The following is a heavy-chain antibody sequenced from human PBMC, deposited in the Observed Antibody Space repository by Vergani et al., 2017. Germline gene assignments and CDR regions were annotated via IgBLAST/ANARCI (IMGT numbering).Heavy chain of an antibody. Sequence: EVQLVESGGGLVQPGRSLRLSCTASGFTFGDYAMSWVRQAPGKGLGWVGFIRSKAYGGTTEYAASVKGRFTISRDDSKSIAYLQMNSLKTEDTAVYYCAKDQQYRPQRGSGSYYFGYWGQGTLVTVSS. V-gene: IGHV3-49*04. D-gene: IGHD3-10*01. CDR2: IRSKAYGGTT. J-gene: IGHJ4*02. CDR1: GFTFGDYA. CDR3: AKDQQYRPQRGSGSYYFGY.